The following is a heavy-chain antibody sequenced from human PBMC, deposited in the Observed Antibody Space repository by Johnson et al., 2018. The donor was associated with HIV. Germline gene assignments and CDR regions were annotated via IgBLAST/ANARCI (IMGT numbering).Heavy chain of an antibody. CDR1: GFTFSSYA. CDR3: ASSWGNAFDI. CDR2: IYTGDST. Sequence: VQLVESGGGVVQPGRSLRLSCAASGFTFSSYAMHWVRQAPGEGLKWVSLIYTGDSTSYADSVKGRFTISRDNSKNTLYLQMNSLRAEDTAVYYCASSWGNAFDIWGQGTMVTVSS. D-gene: IGHD7-27*01. J-gene: IGHJ3*02. V-gene: IGHV3-66*01.